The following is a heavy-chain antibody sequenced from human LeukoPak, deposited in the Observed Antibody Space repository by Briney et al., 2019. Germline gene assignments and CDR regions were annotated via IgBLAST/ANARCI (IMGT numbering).Heavy chain of an antibody. CDR2: IYYSGST. J-gene: IGHJ4*02. V-gene: IGHV4-59*08. CDR1: GGSINSYY. CDR3: ARHAPGYFDY. Sequence: SETLPLTCTVSGGSINSYYWSWIRQSPGKGLEWIGYIYYSGSTNYNPSLKSRVTISVDTSKNQFSLKVSSVTAADTAVYYCARHAPGYFDYWGQGTLVTVSS.